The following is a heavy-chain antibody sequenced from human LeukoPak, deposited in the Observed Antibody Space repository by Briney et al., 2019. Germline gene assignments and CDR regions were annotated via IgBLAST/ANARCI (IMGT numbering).Heavy chain of an antibody. Sequence: ASVKVSCKVSGYTLTELSMHWVRQAPGKGLEWMGGFDPEDGETIYAQKFQGRVTMTEDTSTDTAYMELSSLRSEDTAAYYCATDILRYLDWLLPYWGQGTLVTVSS. V-gene: IGHV1-24*01. CDR2: FDPEDGET. D-gene: IGHD3-9*01. J-gene: IGHJ4*02. CDR1: GYTLTELS. CDR3: ATDILRYLDWLLPY.